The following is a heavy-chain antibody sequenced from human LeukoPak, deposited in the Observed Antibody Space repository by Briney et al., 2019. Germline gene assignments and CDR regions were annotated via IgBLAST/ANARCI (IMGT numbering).Heavy chain of an antibody. Sequence: PSETLSLTCTVSGRSISSGSYYWTWIRQPAGKGLEWIGRIYTSGSTNYNPSFKSRVTISVDTSKNQFSLKLSSVTAADTAVYYCARYPTYDSSGRHYWGQGTLVTVSS. J-gene: IGHJ4*02. D-gene: IGHD3-22*01. CDR3: ARYPTYDSSGRHY. CDR1: GRSISSGSYY. CDR2: IYTSGST. V-gene: IGHV4-61*02.